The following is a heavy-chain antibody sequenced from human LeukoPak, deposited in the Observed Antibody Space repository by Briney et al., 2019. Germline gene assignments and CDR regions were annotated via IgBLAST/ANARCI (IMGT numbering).Heavy chain of an antibody. CDR2: ISAYDGNT. CDR1: GYTFTRYG. J-gene: IGHJ5*02. Sequence: ASVKVSCKDSGYTFTRYGISWVRQAPGQGLEWLGWISAYDGNTNYEQKFQGRVTMTTDTSTSTAYMELRSLRSDDTAVYYCARDKVIASAGTPNWFDPWGQGTLVTVSS. CDR3: ARDKVIASAGTPNWFDP. V-gene: IGHV1-18*01. D-gene: IGHD6-13*01.